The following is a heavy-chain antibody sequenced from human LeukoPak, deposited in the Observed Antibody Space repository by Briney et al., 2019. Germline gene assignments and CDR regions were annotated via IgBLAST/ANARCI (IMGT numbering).Heavy chain of an antibody. Sequence: GSRRLSCAASGFTFSSYEMNWVRQAPGKGLEWVSYISSRGSTINYADSVKGRFTISRDNAKNSLYLQMNSLRAEDTAVYYCARNLGPLSHFDYWGQGTLVTVSS. CDR2: ISSRGSTI. V-gene: IGHV3-48*03. CDR3: ARNLGPLSHFDY. D-gene: IGHD3-16*02. J-gene: IGHJ4*02. CDR1: GFTFSSYE.